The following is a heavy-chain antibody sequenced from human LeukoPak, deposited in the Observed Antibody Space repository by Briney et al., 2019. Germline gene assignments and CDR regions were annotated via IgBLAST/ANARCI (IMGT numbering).Heavy chain of an antibody. CDR1: GYSFTSYW. J-gene: IGHJ6*02. CDR2: IYPGDSDT. D-gene: IGHD3-3*01. CDR3: ARLKNGDHDFGYYYGMDV. Sequence: GESLKISCKGSGYSFTSYWIGWVRQMPGKGLEWMGIIYPGDSDTRYSPSFQGQVTISADKSISTAYLQWSSLKASDTAMYYCARLKNGDHDFGYYYGMDVWGQGTTVTVSS. V-gene: IGHV5-51*01.